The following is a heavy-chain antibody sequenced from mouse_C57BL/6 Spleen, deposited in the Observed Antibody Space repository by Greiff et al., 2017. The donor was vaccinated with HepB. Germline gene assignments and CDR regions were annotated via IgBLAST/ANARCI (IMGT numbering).Heavy chain of an antibody. D-gene: IGHD1-1*01. CDR1: GYTFTSYW. Sequence: QVQLQQPGAELVRPGSSVKLSCKASGYTFTSYWMHWVKQRPIQGLEWIGNIDPSDSETHYNQKFKDKATLTVDKSSSTAYMQLSSLTSEDSAVYYCARDYGGSYDYAMDYWGQGTSVTVSS. J-gene: IGHJ4*01. CDR2: IDPSDSET. V-gene: IGHV1-52*01. CDR3: ARDYGGSYDYAMDY.